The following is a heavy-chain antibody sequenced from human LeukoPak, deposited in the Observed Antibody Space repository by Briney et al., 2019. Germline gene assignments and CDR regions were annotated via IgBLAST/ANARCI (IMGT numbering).Heavy chain of an antibody. CDR2: IYYSGST. CDR3: ARAGTYYYDSSGYLPAT. J-gene: IGHJ5*02. CDR1: GGSISSGDYY. Sequence: PSETLSLTCTVSGGSISSGDYYWSWLRQPPGKGLEWIGYIYYSGSTYYNPSLKSRVTISVDTSKNQFSLKLSSVTAADTAVYYCARAGTYYYDSSGYLPATWGQGTLVTVSS. V-gene: IGHV4-30-4*01. D-gene: IGHD3-22*01.